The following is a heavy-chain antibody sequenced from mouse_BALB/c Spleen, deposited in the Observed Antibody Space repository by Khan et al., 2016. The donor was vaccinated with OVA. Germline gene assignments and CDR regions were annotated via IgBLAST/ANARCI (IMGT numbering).Heavy chain of an antibody. CDR3: TRDRSDY. CDR1: GYTFTTYW. J-gene: IGHJ2*01. CDR2: INPTSGHT. V-gene: IGHV1-7*01. Sequence: QIQLVQSGAELAKPGASVKMSCKTSGYTFTTYWMHWVKQRPGQGLEWIGYINPTSGHTDYNEKFKDKATLSADKSSSTAYMQLSSLTSEDSAVYYCTRDRSDYWGQGTTLTVSS.